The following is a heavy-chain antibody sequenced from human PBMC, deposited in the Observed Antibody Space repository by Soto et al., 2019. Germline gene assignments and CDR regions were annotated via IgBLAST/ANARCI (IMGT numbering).Heavy chain of an antibody. D-gene: IGHD3-22*01. CDR2: IVVGSGNT. CDR1: GFTFTNSA. J-gene: IGHJ6*02. Sequence: ASVKVSCKASGFTFTNSAVQWVRQARGQRLEWIGWIVVGSGNTNYAQKFQERVTITRDMSTSTAYMELSSLRSEDTAVYYCAAGENYYDSRGYYYYGMDVWGQGTTVTAP. V-gene: IGHV1-58*01. CDR3: AAGENYYDSRGYYYYGMDV.